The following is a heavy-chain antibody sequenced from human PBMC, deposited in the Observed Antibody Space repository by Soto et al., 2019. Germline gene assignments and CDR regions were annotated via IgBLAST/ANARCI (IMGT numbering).Heavy chain of an antibody. CDR2: INHSGST. CDR3: ATSTGDDPDCAPFCYYYGRDV. D-gene: IGHD2-21*01. J-gene: IGHJ6*02. Sequence: SETLSLTCAVYGGSFSGYYWSWIRQPPGKGLEWIGEINHSGSTNYNPSLKSRVTISVDTSKNQFSLKLSSVTAADTAVYYCATSTGDDPDCAPFCYYYGRDVWGQGTTVTVS. CDR1: GGSFSGYY. V-gene: IGHV4-34*01.